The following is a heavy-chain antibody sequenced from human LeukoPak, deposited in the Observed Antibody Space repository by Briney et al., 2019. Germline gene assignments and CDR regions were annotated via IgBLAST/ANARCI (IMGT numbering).Heavy chain of an antibody. D-gene: IGHD2-8*01. CDR1: GGSISSGGYY. Sequence: SQTLSLTCTVSGGSISSGGYYWSWIRQHPGKGLEWIGYIYYSGSTYYNPSLKSRVTISVDTSKNQFSLKLSSVTAADTAVYYCARGPGVLMIDVGGYYFDYWGQGTLVTVSS. CDR2: IYYSGST. J-gene: IGHJ4*02. CDR3: ARGPGVLMIDVGGYYFDY. V-gene: IGHV4-31*03.